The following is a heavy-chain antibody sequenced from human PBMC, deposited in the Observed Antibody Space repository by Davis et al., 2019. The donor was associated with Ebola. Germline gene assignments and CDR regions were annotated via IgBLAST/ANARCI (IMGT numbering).Heavy chain of an antibody. CDR1: GFTFSSCW. Sequence: GESLKISCAASGFTFSSCWMNWVRQGPGKGLEWVANIKQDGSKKNYLDSVKDRFTISRDNAKNSLFLQMNNLRVDDTAVYYCATELTGNAFDVWGRGTLVTVSS. CDR3: ATELTGNAFDV. D-gene: IGHD3-9*01. J-gene: IGHJ3*01. V-gene: IGHV3-7*03. CDR2: IKQDGSKK.